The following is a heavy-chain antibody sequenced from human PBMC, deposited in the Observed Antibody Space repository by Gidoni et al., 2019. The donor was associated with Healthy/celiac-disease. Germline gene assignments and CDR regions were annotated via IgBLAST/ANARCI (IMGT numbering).Heavy chain of an antibody. D-gene: IGHD2-2*01. CDR2: ISYDGSNK. V-gene: IGHV3-30*18. Sequence: QVQLVESGGGVVQPGRSLRLSCAASGFTFSSYGMHWVRQAPGKGLEWVAVISYDGSNKYYADSVKGRFTISRDNSKNTLYLQMNSLRAEDTAVYYGAKGGFQVVVPAAIAYFQHWGQGTLVTVSS. CDR3: AKGGFQVVVPAAIAYFQH. CDR1: GFTFSSYG. J-gene: IGHJ1*01.